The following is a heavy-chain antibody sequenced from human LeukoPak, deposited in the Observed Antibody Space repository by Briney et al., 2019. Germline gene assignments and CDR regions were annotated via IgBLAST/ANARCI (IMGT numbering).Heavy chain of an antibody. CDR3: ARDRGYNWNVDWFDP. CDR2: ISAYNGNT. D-gene: IGHD1-20*01. J-gene: IGHJ5*02. Sequence: GASVKVSCKASGYTITSYGVSWVRQAPGQGLEWMGWISAYNGNTNYAQKLQGRVTMTTDTSTSTAYMELRSLRSDDTAVYYCARDRGYNWNVDWFDPWGQGTLVTVSS. CDR1: GYTITSYG. V-gene: IGHV1-18*01.